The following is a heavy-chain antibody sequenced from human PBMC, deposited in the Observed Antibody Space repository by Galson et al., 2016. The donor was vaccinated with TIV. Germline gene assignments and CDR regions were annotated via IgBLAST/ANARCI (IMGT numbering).Heavy chain of an antibody. CDR1: GYSFTNYW. Sequence: QSGAEVKKPGESLRISCKGSGYSFTNYWINWVRQMPGKGLEWMGRIDPSDSYINYSPSFEGHVTISADRSTTTAYLHWSSLRASDTAIYYCGRGVSTGSGWLDPWGQGTLVTVSS. CDR3: GRGVSTGSGWLDP. V-gene: IGHV5-10-1*01. D-gene: IGHD5/OR15-5a*01. J-gene: IGHJ5*02. CDR2: IDPSDSYI.